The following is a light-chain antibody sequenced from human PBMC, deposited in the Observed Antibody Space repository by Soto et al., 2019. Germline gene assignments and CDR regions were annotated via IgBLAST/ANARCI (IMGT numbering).Light chain of an antibody. J-gene: IGKJ4*01. CDR3: QQRSNWPLT. Sequence: IVMTQSTATLSVSTGERVTLSCRASQSFSSRLAWYHQKPGQSPRLLTYGASSRATGIPDRFSGSGSGTDFTLTISSLEPEDFAVYYCQQRSNWPLTFGGGTKADVK. CDR2: GAS. V-gene: IGKV3-11*01. CDR1: QSFSSR.